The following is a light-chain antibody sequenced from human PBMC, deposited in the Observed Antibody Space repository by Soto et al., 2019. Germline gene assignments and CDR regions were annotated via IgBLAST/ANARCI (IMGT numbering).Light chain of an antibody. J-gene: IGKJ1*01. CDR2: LTS. V-gene: IGKV3-11*01. CDR1: QAVNTR. CDR3: HQRQSWPRT. Sequence: EIELTKSPYTLPTFPGDRVPLSCRASQAVNTRLAWYQHKPGQAPRLLIYLTSNRAAGIPARFSGSGSETDFTLTISDVEPEDFAVYYCHQRQSWPRTFGQGTKVDIK.